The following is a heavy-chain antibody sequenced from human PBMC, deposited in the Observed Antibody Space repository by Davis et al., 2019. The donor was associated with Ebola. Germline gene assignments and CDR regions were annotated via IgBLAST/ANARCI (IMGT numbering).Heavy chain of an antibody. CDR3: ARGYDSSGYTY. Sequence: ASVKVSCKASGYTFTSYYMHWVQQAPGQGLEWMGWISAYNGNTNYAQKLQGRVTMTTDTSTSTAYMELRSLRSDDTAVYYCARGYDSSGYTYWGQGTLVTVSS. J-gene: IGHJ4*02. V-gene: IGHV1-18*04. CDR1: GYTFTSYY. CDR2: ISAYNGNT. D-gene: IGHD3-22*01.